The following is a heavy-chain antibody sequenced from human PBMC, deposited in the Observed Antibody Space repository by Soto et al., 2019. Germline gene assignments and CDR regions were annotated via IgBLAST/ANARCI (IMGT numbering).Heavy chain of an antibody. V-gene: IGHV3-33*01. J-gene: IGHJ4*02. D-gene: IGHD6-19*01. Sequence: QVQLVESGGGVVQPGRSLRLSCAASGFTFSSYGMHWVRQAPGKGLEWVAVIWYDGSNKYYADSVKGRFTISRDNSKNTLYLQMNSLRAEDTAVYYCSRDRYSSGWYDLYYWGQGTLVTVSS. CDR3: SRDRYSSGWYDLYY. CDR1: GFTFSSYG. CDR2: IWYDGSNK.